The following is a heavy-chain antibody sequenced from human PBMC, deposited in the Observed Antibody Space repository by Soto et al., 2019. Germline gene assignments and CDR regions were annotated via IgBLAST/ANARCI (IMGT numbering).Heavy chain of an antibody. Sequence: SETLSLTCTVSGGSISSYYWSWIRPTPGKGLEWIGYIYYSGSTNYNPSLKSRVTISVDTSKNQFSLKLSSVTAADTAVYYCAREGYSSGWYGSYFGYWGQGTLVTVSS. D-gene: IGHD6-19*01. J-gene: IGHJ4*02. CDR2: IYYSGST. CDR3: AREGYSSGWYGSYFGY. CDR1: GGSISSYY. V-gene: IGHV4-59*01.